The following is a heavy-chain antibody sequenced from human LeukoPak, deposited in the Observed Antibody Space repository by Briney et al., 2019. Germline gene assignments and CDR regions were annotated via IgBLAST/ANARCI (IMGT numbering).Heavy chain of an antibody. J-gene: IGHJ6*03. CDR2: ISGSGGSI. CDR1: GFTFSSYA. V-gene: IGHV3-23*01. Sequence: GGSLRLSCAASGFTFSSYAMSWVRQAPGKGLEWVSAISGSGGSIYYADSVKGRFTISRDNSKNTLYLQMNSLRAEDTAVYYCAKDAAVTTVTTIYYYYMDVWGKGTTVTVSS. CDR3: AKDAAVTTVTTIYYYYMDV. D-gene: IGHD4-17*01.